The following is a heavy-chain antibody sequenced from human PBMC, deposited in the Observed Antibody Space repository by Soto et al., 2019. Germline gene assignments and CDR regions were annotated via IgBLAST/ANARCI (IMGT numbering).Heavy chain of an antibody. D-gene: IGHD3-22*01. CDR1: GGYSRSSSDY. CDR2: IYYSGST. CDR3: ARHPLNYYDTSGLQNYFDS. V-gene: IGHV4-39*01. J-gene: IGHJ4*02. Sequence: SETLSLTCTVSGGYSRSSSDYWGWIRQPPGKGLEWIGSIYYSGSTYYNPSLKSRVTISVDTSKNQFSLKLSSVTAADTAVYYCARHPLNYYDTSGLQNYFDSWGQGTLVTSPQ.